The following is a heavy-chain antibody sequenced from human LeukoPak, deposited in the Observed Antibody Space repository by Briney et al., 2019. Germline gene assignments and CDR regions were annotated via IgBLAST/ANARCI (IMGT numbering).Heavy chain of an antibody. J-gene: IGHJ4*02. D-gene: IGHD2-21*01. CDR1: GYSISSGYY. V-gene: IGHV4-38-2*01. Sequence: SETLSLTCAVSGYSISSGYYWGWIRQPPGKGLEWIGSIYHSGSTYYNPSLKSRVTISVDTSKNQFSLKLSSVTAADTAVYYCARVGYCGGDCYSGFDYWGQGTLVTVSS. CDR3: ARVGYCGGDCYSGFDY. CDR2: IYHSGST.